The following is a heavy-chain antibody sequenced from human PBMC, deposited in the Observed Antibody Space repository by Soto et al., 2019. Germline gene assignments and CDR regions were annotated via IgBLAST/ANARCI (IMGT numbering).Heavy chain of an antibody. CDR2: INHSGST. CDR1: GFSISSYY. CDR3: ARVFMEVDYYDSSGYYGTFFDY. D-gene: IGHD3-22*01. V-gene: IGHV4-59*12. J-gene: IGHJ4*02. Sequence: SETLSLTCTFSGFSISSYYWSLIRQPPGKGLEWIGYINHSGSTNYNPSLKSRVTISVDTSKNQFSLKLSSVTAADTAVYYCARVFMEVDYYDSSGYYGTFFDYWGQGTLVTVSS.